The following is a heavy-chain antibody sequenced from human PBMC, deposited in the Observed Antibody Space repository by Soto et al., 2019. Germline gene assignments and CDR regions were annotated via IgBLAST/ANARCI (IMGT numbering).Heavy chain of an antibody. CDR1: GFTFSSYA. CDR2: ISYDGSNK. Sequence: QVPLVESGGGVVQPGRSLRLSCAASGFTFSSYAMHWVRQAPGKGLEWVAVISYDGSNKYYADSVKGRFTISRDNSKNTLYLQMNSLRAEDTAVYYCARDRLKYYYYGMDVWGQGTTVTVSS. CDR3: ARDRLKYYYYGMDV. V-gene: IGHV3-30-3*01. J-gene: IGHJ6*02.